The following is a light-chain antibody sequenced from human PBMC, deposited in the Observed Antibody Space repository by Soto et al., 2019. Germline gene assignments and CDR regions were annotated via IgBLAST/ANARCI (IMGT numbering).Light chain of an antibody. CDR1: SADIGAFNY. CDR2: DVS. J-gene: IGLJ2*01. V-gene: IGLV2-14*03. Sequence: QSVLTQPASVSGSPGQSITISCAGNSADIGAFNYVSWYQHHPGKAPKLLIYDVSDRPSRVSTRFSASKAANTASLPISGLHADDEADYFFPSYSTSRSLVFGGGTKLTVL. CDR3: PSYSTSRSLV.